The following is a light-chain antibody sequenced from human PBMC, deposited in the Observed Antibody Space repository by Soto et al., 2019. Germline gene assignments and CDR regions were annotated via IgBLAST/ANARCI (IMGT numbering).Light chain of an antibody. CDR3: QQRSNWPPWT. CDR2: DAS. J-gene: IGKJ1*01. V-gene: IGKV3-11*01. Sequence: EIVLTQSPATLSLSPGERATLSCRASQSVSHYLAWYQQKPGQAPRLLIYDASNRATGVPARFRGSGSGTDFTLTISSLEPEDFAVYYCQQRSNWPPWTFRQGTKVEIK. CDR1: QSVSHY.